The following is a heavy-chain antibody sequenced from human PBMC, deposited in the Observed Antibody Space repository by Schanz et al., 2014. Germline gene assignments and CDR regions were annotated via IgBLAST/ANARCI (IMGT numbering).Heavy chain of an antibody. Sequence: QVQLVESGGGVVQPGRSLRLSCAASGFTFSSYGMHWVRQAPGKGLEWVSTIYSSGSTYYADSVRGRFTISRDNSMNTVYLQMNSLRSDDAAVYYCARAQGVIRLYYGVDVWGRGTTVTVSS. J-gene: IGHJ6*02. CDR1: GFTFSSYG. V-gene: IGHV3-NL1*01. CDR2: IYSSGST. CDR3: ARAQGVIRLYYGVDV. D-gene: IGHD3-10*01.